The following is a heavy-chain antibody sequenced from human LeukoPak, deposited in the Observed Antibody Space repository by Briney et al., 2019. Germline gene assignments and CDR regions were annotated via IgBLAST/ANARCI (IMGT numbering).Heavy chain of an antibody. CDR2: IYYSGST. V-gene: IGHV4-39*07. J-gene: IGHJ3*02. Sequence: SETLSLTCTVSGGSISSSSYYWGWIRPPPGKGLEWIGSIYYSGSTYYNPSLKSRVTISVDTSKNQFSLKLSSVTAADTAVYYCARGGGGSYYYDSSEEAFDIWGQGTMVTVSS. CDR3: ARGGGGSYYYDSSEEAFDI. D-gene: IGHD3-22*01. CDR1: GGSISSSSYY.